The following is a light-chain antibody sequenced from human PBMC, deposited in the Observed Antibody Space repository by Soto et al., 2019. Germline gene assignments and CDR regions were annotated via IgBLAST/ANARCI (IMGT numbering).Light chain of an antibody. CDR2: DAS. CDR3: QQRSNWPRP. Sequence: EIVLTQSPATLSLSPGERATLSCRASQSVSSYLAWYQQKPGQAPRLLIYDASNRATGIPARFSGSGSGTDFTLTISSREPEDFAVYYCQQRSNWPRPFGQGTRLEIK. V-gene: IGKV3-11*01. J-gene: IGKJ5*01. CDR1: QSVSSY.